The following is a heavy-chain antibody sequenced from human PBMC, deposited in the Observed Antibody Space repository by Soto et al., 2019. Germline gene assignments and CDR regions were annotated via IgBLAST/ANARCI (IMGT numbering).Heavy chain of an antibody. J-gene: IGHJ6*02. CDR1: GGTFTSYA. D-gene: IGHD6-13*01. V-gene: IGHV1-69*01. Sequence: QVQLVQSGAEVKKPGSSVKVSCKASGGTFTSYAISWVRQAPGQGLEWMGGIIPIFGTANYAQKFQGRVRITAEESTGTAYMELSSLRSEDTAVYYCASFPLPGYSSCYYYYGMDVWGQGTTVTVSS. CDR3: ASFPLPGYSSCYYYYGMDV. CDR2: IIPIFGTA.